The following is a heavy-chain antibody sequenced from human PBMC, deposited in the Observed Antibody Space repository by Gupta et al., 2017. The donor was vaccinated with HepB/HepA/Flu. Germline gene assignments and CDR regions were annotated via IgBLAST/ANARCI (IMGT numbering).Heavy chain of an antibody. D-gene: IGHD3-3*01. CDR1: GYTFTGYY. V-gene: IGHV1-2*04. CDR2: INPNSGGT. J-gene: IGHJ6*02. Sequence: QVQLVQSGAEVKKPGASVKVSCKASGYTFTGYYMHWVRQAPGQGLEWMGWINPNSGGTNYAQKFQGWVTMTRDTSISTAYMELSRLRSDDTAVYYCATATYYDFWSGPYYYYYYGMDVWGQGTTVTVSS. CDR3: ATATYYDFWSGPYYYYYYGMDV.